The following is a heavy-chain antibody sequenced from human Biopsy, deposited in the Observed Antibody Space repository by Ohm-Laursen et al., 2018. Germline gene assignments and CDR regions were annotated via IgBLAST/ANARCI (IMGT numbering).Heavy chain of an antibody. CDR2: VSGLNGIK. CDR1: GYTYSDYG. Sequence: SVKVSCKTSGYTYSDYGVSWVRQAPGQGLEWVGWVSGLNGIKTSASKFQGRLTMTTDRSASTAYMELRGLRSDDTAVYYCTRDLQTRAETFDSWGQGTLVIVSS. V-gene: IGHV1-18*01. D-gene: IGHD4-11*01. CDR3: TRDLQTRAETFDS. J-gene: IGHJ5*01.